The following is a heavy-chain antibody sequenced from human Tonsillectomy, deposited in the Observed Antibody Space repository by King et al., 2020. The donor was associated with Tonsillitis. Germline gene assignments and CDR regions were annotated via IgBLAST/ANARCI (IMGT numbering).Heavy chain of an antibody. V-gene: IGHV3-23*03. CDR3: AKDLRGYSNDL. D-gene: IGHD6-13*01. CDR2: IYTDVTLR. Sequence: VQLVESGGGLVQPGGSLRLSCAASGFSLNTYPMSWVRQAPGKGLERGSIIYTDVTLRNYADSVKGRFTISRDKSKNTVYLQMSSLRVEDTAVYYCAKDLRGYSNDLWGQGTLVTVSS. J-gene: IGHJ5*02. CDR1: GFSLNTYP.